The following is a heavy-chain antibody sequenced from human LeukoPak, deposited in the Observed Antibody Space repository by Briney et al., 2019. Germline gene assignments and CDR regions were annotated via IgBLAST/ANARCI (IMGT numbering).Heavy chain of an antibody. V-gene: IGHV3-48*03. CDR2: ISSSGSTI. D-gene: IGHD3-10*01. CDR1: GFTFSSYE. Sequence: GGSLRLSCAASGFTFSSYEMNWVRQAPGKGLEWVSYISSSGSTIYYADSVKGRSTISRDNAKNSLYLQMNSLRAEDTAVYYCARDRDRTMVRGVIITNDYWGQGTLVTVSS. CDR3: ARDRDRTMVRGVIITNDY. J-gene: IGHJ4*02.